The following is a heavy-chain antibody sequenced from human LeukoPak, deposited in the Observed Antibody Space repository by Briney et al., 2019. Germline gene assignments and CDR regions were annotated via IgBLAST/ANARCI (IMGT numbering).Heavy chain of an antibody. D-gene: IGHD5-18*01. V-gene: IGHV4-59*08. J-gene: IGHJ4*02. Sequence: SETLSLTCTVSGGSISSYDWSWIRQPPGKGLEWIGYIYYSGSTNYNPSLKSRVTISVDTSKNQISLKLSSVTAADTAVYYCARTLDTAMVIDYWGQGTLVTVSS. CDR2: IYYSGST. CDR3: ARTLDTAMVIDY. CDR1: GGSISSYD.